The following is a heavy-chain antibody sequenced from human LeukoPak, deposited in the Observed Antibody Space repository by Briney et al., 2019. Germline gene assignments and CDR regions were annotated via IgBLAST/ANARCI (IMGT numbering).Heavy chain of an antibody. Sequence: ASVKVSCKASGYTFTSYGISWVRQAPGQGLEWMGWISAYNGNTNYAQKLQGRVTMTTDTSTSTAYMELRSLRSDDTAVYYCARDYGGSGGYYYNWFDPWGQGTLVTVSS. J-gene: IGHJ5*02. D-gene: IGHD3-10*01. CDR2: ISAYNGNT. V-gene: IGHV1-18*01. CDR3: ARDYGGSGGYYYNWFDP. CDR1: GYTFTSYG.